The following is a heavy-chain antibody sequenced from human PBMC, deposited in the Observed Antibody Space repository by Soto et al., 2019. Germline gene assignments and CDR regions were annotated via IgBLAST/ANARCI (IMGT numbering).Heavy chain of an antibody. CDR1: GFTFGDFA. V-gene: IGHV3-49*03. Sequence: GGSLRLSCTASGFTFGDFAMSWFRQAPGKGLEWVGFIRSKAYGGTTEYAASVKGRFTISRDDSKSIAYLQMNSLKTEDTAVYYCTRVQYCSSTSCSDFDYWGQGTLVTVSS. CDR3: TRVQYCSSTSCSDFDY. D-gene: IGHD2-2*01. CDR2: IRSKAYGGTT. J-gene: IGHJ4*02.